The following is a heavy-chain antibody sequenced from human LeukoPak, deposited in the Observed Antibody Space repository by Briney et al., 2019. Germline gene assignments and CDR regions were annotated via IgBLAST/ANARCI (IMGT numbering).Heavy chain of an antibody. CDR1: GDSVSSGSYY. J-gene: IGHJ4*02. V-gene: IGHV4-61*01. CDR2: IYYSGNT. Sequence: SETLSLTCAVSGDSVSSGSYYWSWIRQPPGKGLEWIGYIYYSGNTNYNPSLKSRVTISIDTSKNQFSLKLSSVTAADTAVYYCARGGYFDYWGQGTLVTVSS. CDR3: ARGGYFDY.